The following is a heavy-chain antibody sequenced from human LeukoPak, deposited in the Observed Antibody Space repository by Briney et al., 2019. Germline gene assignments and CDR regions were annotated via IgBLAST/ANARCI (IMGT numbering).Heavy chain of an antibody. CDR2: IYYSGST. J-gene: IGHJ6*02. Sequence: SETLSLTCTVSGGSISSYYWSWIRQPPGKGLEWIGYIYYSGSTNYNPSLKSRVTISVDTSKNQFSLKLSSVTAADTAVYYCARETYCGGDCYYYYGMDVWGQGTTVTVSS. D-gene: IGHD2-21*02. V-gene: IGHV4-59*12. CDR3: ARETYCGGDCYYYYGMDV. CDR1: GGSISSYY.